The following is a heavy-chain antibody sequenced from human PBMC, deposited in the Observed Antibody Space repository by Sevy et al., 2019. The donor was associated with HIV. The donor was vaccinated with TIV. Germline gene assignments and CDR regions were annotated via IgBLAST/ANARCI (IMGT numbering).Heavy chain of an antibody. CDR2: INTNTGNP. CDR3: ASPFLYSNAPEADY. D-gene: IGHD5-18*01. V-gene: IGHV7-4-1*02. J-gene: IGHJ4*02. Sequence: ASVKVSCKASGYNIKNYVINWVRQAPGQGLEWMGWINTNTGNPTYAQAFKGRFVFSLDTSVSTAYLQITSLEAEDTAIYFCASPFLYSNAPEADYWGQGTLVTVSS. CDR1: GYNIKNYV.